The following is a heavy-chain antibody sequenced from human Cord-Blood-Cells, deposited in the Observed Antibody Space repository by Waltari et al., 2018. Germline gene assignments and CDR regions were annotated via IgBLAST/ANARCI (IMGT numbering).Heavy chain of an antibody. D-gene: IGHD7-27*01. CDR2: ISGSCGST. CDR1: GFTFSSYA. Sequence: EVQLLESGGGLVQPGGSLRLSCAASGFTFSSYAMSWVRQAPGKGLEWVSVISGSCGSTYYADSVKGRFTISRDNSKNTLYLQMNSLRAEDTAVYYCAKDRLIWGWGGDYFDYWGQGTLVTVSS. CDR3: AKDRLIWGWGGDYFDY. J-gene: IGHJ4*02. V-gene: IGHV3-23*01.